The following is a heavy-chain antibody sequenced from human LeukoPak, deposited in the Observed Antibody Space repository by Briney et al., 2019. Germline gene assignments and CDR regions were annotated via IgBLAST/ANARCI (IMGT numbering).Heavy chain of an antibody. D-gene: IGHD6-13*01. Sequence: QPGRSLRLSCAASGFTFDDYAMHWVRQAPGKGLEWVSGISWNSGSIGYADSVKGRFTISRDNAKNSLYLQMNSLRAEDTALYYCAKTGLSSSWGEFDYWGQGTLVTVSS. V-gene: IGHV3-9*01. CDR3: AKTGLSSSWGEFDY. J-gene: IGHJ4*02. CDR2: ISWNSGSI. CDR1: GFTFDDYA.